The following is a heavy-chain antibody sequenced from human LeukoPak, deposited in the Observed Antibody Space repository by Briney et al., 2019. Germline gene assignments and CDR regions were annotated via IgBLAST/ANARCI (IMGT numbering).Heavy chain of an antibody. CDR3: ARGRGTVDY. J-gene: IGHJ4*02. D-gene: IGHD3-16*01. V-gene: IGHV3-33*01. CDR1: GFTFSSYG. Sequence: GGSVRLSCEASGFTFSSYGMHWVRQAPGKGLEWVAVIWYDGSNKYYVDSVKGRFTISRDNSKNTLYLQMNSLRAEDTAVYYCARGRGTVDYWGQGTLVTVSS. CDR2: IWYDGSNK.